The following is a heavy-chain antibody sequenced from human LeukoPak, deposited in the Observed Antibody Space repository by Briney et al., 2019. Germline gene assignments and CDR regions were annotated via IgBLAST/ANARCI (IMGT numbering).Heavy chain of an antibody. CDR1: EFTFSSYW. J-gene: IGHJ4*02. D-gene: IGHD1-1*01. CDR3: ARSTAGFDY. CDR2: IKQDGSEK. Sequence: GGSLRLSCAASEFTFSSYWMSWVRQAPGKGLEWVANIKQDGSEKYYVDSVKGRFTISRDNAKNSLYPQMNSLRAEDTAVYYCARSTAGFDYWGQGTLVTVSS. V-gene: IGHV3-7*01.